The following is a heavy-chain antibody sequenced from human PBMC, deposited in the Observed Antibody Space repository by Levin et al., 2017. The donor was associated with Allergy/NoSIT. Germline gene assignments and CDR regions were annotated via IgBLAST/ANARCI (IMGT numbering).Heavy chain of an antibody. CDR1: GFTFSSYG. Sequence: GESLKISCVASGFTFSSYGMHWVRQASGKGLEWVAVTSYDGSNQYYPDSVRGRFTVSRDNSKNTVYLQMNSLRSEDTAVYYCAKDGGYSYGYFSCFDHWGQGTLVTVSS. D-gene: IGHD5-18*01. CDR3: AKDGGYSYGYFSCFDH. V-gene: IGHV3-30*18. J-gene: IGHJ4*02. CDR2: TSYDGSNQ.